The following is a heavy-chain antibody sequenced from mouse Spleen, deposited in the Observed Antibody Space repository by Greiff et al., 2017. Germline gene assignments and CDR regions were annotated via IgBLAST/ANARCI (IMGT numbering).Heavy chain of an antibody. Sequence: QVQLQQSGAELARPGASVKLSCTASGYTFTSYGISWVKQRPGQGLEWIGEIYPRSGNTYYNEKFKGQATLTADKSSSTAYMELRSLTSEDSAVYFCARGTTVVRDYWGQGTTLTVSS. CDR1: GYTFTSYG. CDR3: ARGTTVVRDY. CDR2: IYPRSGNT. V-gene: IGHV1-81*01. J-gene: IGHJ2*01. D-gene: IGHD1-1*01.